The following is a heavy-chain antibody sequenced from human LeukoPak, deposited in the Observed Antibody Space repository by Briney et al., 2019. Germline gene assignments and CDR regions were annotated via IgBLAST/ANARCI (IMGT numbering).Heavy chain of an antibody. D-gene: IGHD2-2*01. CDR2: ISSSGSTI. CDR3: AKVGYCSSTSCLMHRFDY. V-gene: IGHV3-11*04. Sequence: PGGSLRLSCAASGFTFSDYYMSWIRQAPGKGLEWASYISSSGSTIYYADSVKGRFTISRDNSKNTLYLQMNSLRAEDTAVYYCAKVGYCSSTSCLMHRFDYWGQGTLVTVSS. J-gene: IGHJ4*02. CDR1: GFTFSDYY.